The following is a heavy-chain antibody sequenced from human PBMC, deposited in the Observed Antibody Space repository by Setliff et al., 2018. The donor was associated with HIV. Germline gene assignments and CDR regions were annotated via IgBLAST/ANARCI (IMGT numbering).Heavy chain of an antibody. CDR2: ISTYNGNT. CDR1: GYTFTSYG. D-gene: IGHD6-19*01. CDR3: ARKYTGGPLDY. V-gene: IGHV1-18*01. Sequence: GASVKVSCKASGYTFTSYGINWVRQAPGQGLEWMGWISTYNGNTHYAQKLQGRVTMTTDTSTSTAYMELRSLRSDDTAMYYCARKYTGGPLDYWGQGTLVTVSS. J-gene: IGHJ4*02.